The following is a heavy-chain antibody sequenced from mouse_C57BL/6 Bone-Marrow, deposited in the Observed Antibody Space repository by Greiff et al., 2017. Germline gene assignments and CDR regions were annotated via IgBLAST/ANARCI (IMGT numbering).Heavy chain of an antibody. CDR1: GYTFTSYW. D-gene: IGHD2-10*01. CDR2: IHPNSGST. V-gene: IGHV1-64*01. J-gene: IGHJ2*01. CDR3: ARSGALLLRYFDY. Sequence: QVHLQQPGAELVKPGASVKLSCTASGYTFTSYWMHWVKQRPGQGLAWIGMIHPNSGSTNYNEKFKSKATLTVDNASSTAYRQISSLTSEDSAVYYCARSGALLLRYFDYRGQGTTRTGSS.